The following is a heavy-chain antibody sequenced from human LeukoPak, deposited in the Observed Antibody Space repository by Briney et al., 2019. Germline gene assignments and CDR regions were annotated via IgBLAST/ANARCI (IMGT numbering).Heavy chain of an antibody. Sequence: GRSLRLSCAASGFTFDDYAMHWVRQAPGKGLEWVSGISWNSGSIGYADSVKGRFTISRDNAKNSLYLQMNSLRAEDTALYYCAKALSYYYGSGSDYWGQGTLVTVPS. CDR1: GFTFDDYA. CDR2: ISWNSGSI. D-gene: IGHD3-10*01. V-gene: IGHV3-9*01. J-gene: IGHJ4*02. CDR3: AKALSYYYGSGSDY.